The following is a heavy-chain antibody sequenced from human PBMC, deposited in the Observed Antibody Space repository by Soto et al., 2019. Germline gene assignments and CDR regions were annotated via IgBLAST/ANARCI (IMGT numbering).Heavy chain of an antibody. V-gene: IGHV3-30*18. D-gene: IGHD4-17*01. J-gene: IGHJ6*02. Sequence: PGGSLRLSCAASGFTFSSYGMHWVRQAPGKGLEWVAVISYDGSNKYYADSVKGRFTISRDNSKNTLYLQMNSLRAEDTAVYYCAKDLCGVTTPCYYYYGMDVWGQGTTVTVSS. CDR2: ISYDGSNK. CDR1: GFTFSSYG. CDR3: AKDLCGVTTPCYYYYGMDV.